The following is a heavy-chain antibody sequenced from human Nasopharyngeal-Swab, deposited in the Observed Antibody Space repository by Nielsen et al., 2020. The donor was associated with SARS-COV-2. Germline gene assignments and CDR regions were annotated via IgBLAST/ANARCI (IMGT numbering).Heavy chain of an antibody. Sequence: LRLSCTVSGGSISSGSYYWSWIRQPAGKGLEWIGRIYTSGSTNYNPSLKSRVTISVDTSKNQFSLKLSSVTAADTAVYYCARDNTAMDSGAFDVWGQGTMVTVSS. J-gene: IGHJ3*01. V-gene: IGHV4-61*02. CDR1: GGSISSGSYY. CDR2: IYTSGST. D-gene: IGHD5-18*01. CDR3: ARDNTAMDSGAFDV.